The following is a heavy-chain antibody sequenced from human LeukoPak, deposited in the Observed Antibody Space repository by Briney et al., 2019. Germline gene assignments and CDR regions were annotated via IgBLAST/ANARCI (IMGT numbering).Heavy chain of an antibody. D-gene: IGHD4-17*01. V-gene: IGHV3-23*01. CDR2: ISISGSKT. Sequence: GGSLRLSCAASEFDFSSHPMPWAPKPQGRGLEWVSAISISGSKTYYADSVKGRFTISRDNSKNTLYLQMNSLRAEDTAVYYCANEIRPNDYWGQGTQVTVSS. CDR1: EFDFSSHP. J-gene: IGHJ4*02. CDR3: ANEIRPNDY.